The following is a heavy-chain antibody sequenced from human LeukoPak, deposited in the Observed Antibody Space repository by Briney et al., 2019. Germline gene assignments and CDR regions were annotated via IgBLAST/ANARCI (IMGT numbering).Heavy chain of an antibody. Sequence: GGSLRLSCAASGFTVSSNYMSWVRQAPGKGLEWVSVIYSGGSTYYADSVKGRFTISRDNSKNTLYLQMNSLRAEDTAVYYCARAGRYYRGAVDIWGQGTMVTVSS. CDR1: GFTVSSNY. D-gene: IGHD3-10*01. V-gene: IGHV3-53*01. CDR2: IYSGGST. J-gene: IGHJ3*02. CDR3: ARAGRYYRGAVDI.